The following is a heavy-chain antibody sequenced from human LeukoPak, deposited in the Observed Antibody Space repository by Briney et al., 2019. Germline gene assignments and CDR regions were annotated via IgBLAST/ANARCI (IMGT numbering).Heavy chain of an antibody. CDR1: GYTFTGYY. Sequence: ASVKVSCKASGYTFTGYYMHWVRQAPGQGLEWMGWINPNSGGTNYAQKFQGRVTMTRDTSISTAYMELSRLRSDDTAGYYCARDDYGDPNFDYWGQGTLVTVSS. D-gene: IGHD4-17*01. CDR3: ARDDYGDPNFDY. CDR2: INPNSGGT. J-gene: IGHJ4*02. V-gene: IGHV1-2*02.